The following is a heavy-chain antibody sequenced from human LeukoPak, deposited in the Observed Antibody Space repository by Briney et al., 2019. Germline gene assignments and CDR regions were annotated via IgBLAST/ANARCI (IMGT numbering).Heavy chain of an antibody. D-gene: IGHD1-26*01. V-gene: IGHV3-53*01. CDR3: VREDLGVDY. Sequence: PGGSLRLSCAVSGPIVSTNYMSWVRQAPGKGLEWISILYVNENRYYADSVKGRFIISRDTSKNTLYLQKNSLRAEDTAMYYCVREDLGVDYWGQGTLVTVSS. CDR1: GPIVSTNY. J-gene: IGHJ4*02. CDR2: LYVNENR.